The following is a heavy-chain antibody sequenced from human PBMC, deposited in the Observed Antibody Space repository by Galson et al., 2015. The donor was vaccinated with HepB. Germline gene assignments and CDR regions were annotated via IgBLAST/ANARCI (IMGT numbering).Heavy chain of an antibody. Sequence: SLRLSCAASGFTFSGSAMHWVRQASGKGLEWVGRIRSKANSYATAYAASVKGKFTISRDDSKNTAYLQMNSLKTEDTAVYYCTTDGIAAADTGAFDIWGQGTMVTVSS. CDR2: IRSKANSYAT. CDR1: GFTFSGSA. CDR3: TTDGIAAADTGAFDI. D-gene: IGHD6-13*01. J-gene: IGHJ3*02. V-gene: IGHV3-73*01.